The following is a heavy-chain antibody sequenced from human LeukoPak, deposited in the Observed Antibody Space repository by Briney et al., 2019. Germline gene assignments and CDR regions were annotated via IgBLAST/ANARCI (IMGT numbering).Heavy chain of an antibody. V-gene: IGHV1-69*02. J-gene: IGHJ4*02. CDR2: IIPILGIA. CDR3: ARGSPVTTVALDY. CDR1: GGTFSSYT. Sequence: SVKVSCKASGGTFSSYTISWVRQAPGQGLEWMGRIIPILGIANYAQKFQGRVTITADKSTSTAYMELSSLRSEDTAVYYCARGSPVTTVALDYWGQGTLVTVSS. D-gene: IGHD4-17*01.